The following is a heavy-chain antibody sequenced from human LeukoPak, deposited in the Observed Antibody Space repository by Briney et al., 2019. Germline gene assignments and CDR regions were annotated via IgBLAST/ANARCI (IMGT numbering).Heavy chain of an antibody. Sequence: SETLSLTCTVSGGSISSGDYYWSWIRQPPGKGLEWIGYIYYSGSTYYNPSLKSRVTISVDTSKNQFSLKLSSVTAADTAVYYCARESEGFQGNYYGSGSYDYWGQGTLVTVSS. CDR3: ARESEGFQGNYYGSGSYDY. J-gene: IGHJ4*02. CDR1: GGSISSGDYY. V-gene: IGHV4-30-4*01. D-gene: IGHD3-10*01. CDR2: IYYSGST.